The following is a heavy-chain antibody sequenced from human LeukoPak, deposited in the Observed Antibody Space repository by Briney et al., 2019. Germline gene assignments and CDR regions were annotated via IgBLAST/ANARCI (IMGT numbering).Heavy chain of an antibody. CDR3: ARLFGIAAAGPDY. V-gene: IGHV1-2*02. CDR2: INPNSGGT. J-gene: IGHJ4*02. CDR1: GYTFTGYY. D-gene: IGHD6-13*01. Sequence: GASVKVSCKASGYTFTGYYMHWVRQAPGQGLEWMGWINPNSGGTNYAQKFQGRVTMTRDTSISTAYMALSRLRSDDTAVYYCARLFGIAAAGPDYWGQGTLVTVSS.